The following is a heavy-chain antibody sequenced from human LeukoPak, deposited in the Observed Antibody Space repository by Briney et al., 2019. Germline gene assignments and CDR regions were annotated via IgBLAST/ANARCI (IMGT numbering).Heavy chain of an antibody. CDR3: ARGTDMVREYGMDV. V-gene: IGHV4-31*03. CDR1: GGSISSGGYY. CDR2: IYYSGST. J-gene: IGHJ6*04. Sequence: SETLSLTCTVSGGSISSGGYYWRWLRQHPGTGLEWVGYIYYSGSTYYNPSLKSRVTISVDTSKNQFSLKLSSVTAADTAVYCCARGTDMVREYGMDVWGKGTTVTVSS. D-gene: IGHD3-10*01.